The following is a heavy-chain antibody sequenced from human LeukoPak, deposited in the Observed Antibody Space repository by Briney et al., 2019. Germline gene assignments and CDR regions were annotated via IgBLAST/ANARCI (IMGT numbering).Heavy chain of an antibody. J-gene: IGHJ4*02. Sequence: TGGSLRLSCAASGFTFSSYGMSRVRQAPGKGLEWVSSISGSGGSRDYADSVKGRFTISRDNSKNTLYLQMTSLRAEDTAVYYCAKDLVTGSLDYWGQGTLVTVSS. V-gene: IGHV3-23*01. D-gene: IGHD3-10*01. CDR2: ISGSGGSR. CDR1: GFTFSSYG. CDR3: AKDLVTGSLDY.